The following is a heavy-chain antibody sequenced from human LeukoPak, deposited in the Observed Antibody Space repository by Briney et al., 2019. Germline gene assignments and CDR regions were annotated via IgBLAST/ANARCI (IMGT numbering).Heavy chain of an antibody. J-gene: IGHJ4*02. CDR1: GYSFTTYW. CDR3: ARQVYCGTGSCYGSYYFDY. D-gene: IGHD2-15*01. CDR2: IYPGNSHT. V-gene: IGHV5-51*01. Sequence: GESLQISCKGSGYSFTTYWIGWVRQMPGKGLEWMGVIYPGNSHTRDGPSFQGQVTISADKSISTAYLQWSSLKTSDTAMYYCARQVYCGTGSCYGSYYFDYWGQGTLVTVSS.